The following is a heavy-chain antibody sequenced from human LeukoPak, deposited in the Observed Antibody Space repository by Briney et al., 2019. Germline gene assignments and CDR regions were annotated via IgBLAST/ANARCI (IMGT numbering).Heavy chain of an antibody. CDR1: GYTFTSYY. CDR3: ARESGGDILTGYSPLDY. Sequence: GASVKVSCKASGYTFTSYYMHWVRQAPGQGLEWMGIINPSGGSTSYAQKFRGRVTMTRDTSTSTVYMELSSLRSEDTAVYYCARESGGDILTGYSPLDYWGQGTLVTVSS. CDR2: INPSGGST. D-gene: IGHD3-9*01. V-gene: IGHV1-46*01. J-gene: IGHJ4*02.